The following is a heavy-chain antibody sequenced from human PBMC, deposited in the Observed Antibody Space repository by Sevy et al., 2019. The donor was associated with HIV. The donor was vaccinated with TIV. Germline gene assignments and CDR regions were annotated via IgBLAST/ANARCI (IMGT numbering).Heavy chain of an antibody. CDR1: GFIFNDYN. CDR3: TRDKTILEGRYGMDV. CDR2: IFSSSSWI. V-gene: IGHV3-21*01. D-gene: IGHD3-3*01. J-gene: IGHJ6*02. Sequence: GGSLRLSCAASGFIFNDYNMNWVRQAPGKGLEWVSFIFSSSSWIYYADSVKGRFTISRDNTKNSRYLQMNSLRAEDTAVYYCTRDKTILEGRYGMDVWGQGTTVTVSS.